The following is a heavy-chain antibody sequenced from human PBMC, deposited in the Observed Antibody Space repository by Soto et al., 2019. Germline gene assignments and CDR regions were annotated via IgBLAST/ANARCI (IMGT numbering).Heavy chain of an antibody. CDR3: ATTMEASNYFYYLDV. V-gene: IGHV1-69*02. CDR1: GGSFSSYT. D-gene: IGHD1-1*01. CDR2: IVPILGIT. Sequence: QVQLVQSGAEVKKPGASVKVSCTTSGGSFSSYTFSWVRQVPGQGLEWMGRIVPILGITNYAQKSQGRVTLSADKSTSTVYMDLSSLRSEDTAIYYCATTMEASNYFYYLDVWGSGTTVTVSS. J-gene: IGHJ6*03.